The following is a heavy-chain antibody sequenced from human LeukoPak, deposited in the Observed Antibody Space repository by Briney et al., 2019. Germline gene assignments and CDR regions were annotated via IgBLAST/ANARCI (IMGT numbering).Heavy chain of an antibody. D-gene: IGHD4-23*01. CDR1: GLTFSSYG. V-gene: IGHV3-30*18. CDR3: AKDGTTVVSHLDY. CDR2: ISYDGSNK. J-gene: IGHJ4*02. Sequence: GGSLRLSCAASGLTFSSYGMHWVRQAPGKGLEWVAVISYDGSNKYYADSVKGRFTISRDNSKNTMYLEMNSLRAEDTAVYYCAKDGTTVVSHLDYWGQGTLVTVSS.